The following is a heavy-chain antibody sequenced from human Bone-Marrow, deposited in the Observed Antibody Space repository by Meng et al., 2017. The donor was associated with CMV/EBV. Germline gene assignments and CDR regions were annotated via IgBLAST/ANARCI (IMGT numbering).Heavy chain of an antibody. Sequence: GESLKISCKASGYIFTSHGFSWVRQAPGQGLEWMGWISTYKGNTNYAQKFQGRVTMTTDTSTSTAYLELRSLRSDDTAVYYCVRDCSSPSCYRDTRGGIDYWGQGTLVTGSS. CDR1: GYIFTSHG. J-gene: IGHJ4*02. V-gene: IGHV1-18*01. CDR2: ISTYKGNT. CDR3: VRDCSSPSCYRDTRGGIDY. D-gene: IGHD3-10*01.